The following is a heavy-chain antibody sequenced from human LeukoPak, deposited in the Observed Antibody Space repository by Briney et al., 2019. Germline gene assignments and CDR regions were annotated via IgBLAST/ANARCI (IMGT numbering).Heavy chain of an antibody. CDR1: GYSFTSYW. CDR3: ARHVRYCSSTSCPYYYYYYMDV. J-gene: IGHJ6*03. Sequence: GESLKISCKGSGYSFTSYWIGWMRQMPGKGLEWMGIISPGDSDTRYSPSFQGQVTISADKSISTAYLQWSSLKASDTTMYYCARHVRYCSSTSCPYYYYYYMDVWGKGTTVTISS. V-gene: IGHV5-51*01. D-gene: IGHD2-2*01. CDR2: ISPGDSDT.